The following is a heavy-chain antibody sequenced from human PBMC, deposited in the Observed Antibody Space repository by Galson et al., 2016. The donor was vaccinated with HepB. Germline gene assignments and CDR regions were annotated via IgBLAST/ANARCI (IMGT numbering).Heavy chain of an antibody. Sequence: GQGLEWMGGIMPLFGAANSAQKFQDRVTITADSTSTVYMELSSLTSEDTAVYYCAREPLIVLVVGSYYFDSWGQGTRVTVSS. D-gene: IGHD2-8*02. CDR3: AREPLIVLVVGSYYFDS. J-gene: IGHJ4*02. V-gene: IGHV1-69*01. CDR2: IMPLFGAA.